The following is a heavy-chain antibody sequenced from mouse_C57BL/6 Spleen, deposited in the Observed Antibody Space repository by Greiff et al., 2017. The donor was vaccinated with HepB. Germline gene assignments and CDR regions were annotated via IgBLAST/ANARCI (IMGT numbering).Heavy chain of an antibody. D-gene: IGHD2-2*01. J-gene: IGHJ2*01. CDR3: ARWDYGYDGDYYFDY. CDR1: GFNIKNTY. Sequence: EVQLQQSVAELVRPGASVKLSCTASGFNIKNTYMPWVKQRPEQGLEWIGRIDPANGNTKYAPKFQGKATITADTSSNTAYLQLSSLTSEDTAIYYCARWDYGYDGDYYFDYWGQGTTLTVSS. V-gene: IGHV14-3*01. CDR2: IDPANGNT.